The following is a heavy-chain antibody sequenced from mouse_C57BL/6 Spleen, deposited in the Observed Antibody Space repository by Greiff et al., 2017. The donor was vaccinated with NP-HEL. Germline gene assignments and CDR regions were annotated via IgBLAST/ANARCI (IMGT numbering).Heavy chain of an antibody. CDR1: GFSLTSYG. V-gene: IGHV2-5*01. CDR3: AKEGTTVVAPFDY. J-gene: IGHJ2*01. CDR2: IWRGGST. D-gene: IGHD1-1*01. Sequence: VKLMESGPGLVQPSQSLSITCTVSGFSLTSYGVHWVRQSPGKGLEWLGVIWRGGSTDYTAAFMSRLSITKDNSKSQVFFKMNSLQADDTAIYYCAKEGTTVVAPFDYWGQGTTLTVSS.